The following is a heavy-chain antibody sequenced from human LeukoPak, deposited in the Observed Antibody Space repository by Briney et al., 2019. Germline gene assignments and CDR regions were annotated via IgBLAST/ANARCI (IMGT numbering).Heavy chain of an antibody. CDR1: GGSISSYY. Sequence: SETPSLTCIVSGGSISSYYWSWIRQPPGKGLEWIGYIYYSGSTNYNPSLKSRVTISVDTSKNQFSLKLSSVTAADTAVYYCARSVTMVRGVPYYFDYWGQGTLVTVSS. D-gene: IGHD3-10*01. V-gene: IGHV4-59*01. CDR3: ARSVTMVRGVPYYFDY. J-gene: IGHJ4*02. CDR2: IYYSGST.